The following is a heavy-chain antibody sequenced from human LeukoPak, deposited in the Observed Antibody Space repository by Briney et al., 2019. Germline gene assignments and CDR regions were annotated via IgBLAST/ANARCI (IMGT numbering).Heavy chain of an antibody. Sequence: SETLSLTCSVSGDSISIYYWSWIRQPPGKGLEWIAYGHHSESSNYNPSLKSRVTISVDTSKNQFSLKLSSVTAADTAVYYCARESEGTHHDNTAAFHYWGQGTLVTVSS. CDR2: GHHSESS. CDR3: ARESEGTHHDNTAAFHY. V-gene: IGHV4-59*01. J-gene: IGHJ4*02. D-gene: IGHD1-7*01. CDR1: GDSISIYY.